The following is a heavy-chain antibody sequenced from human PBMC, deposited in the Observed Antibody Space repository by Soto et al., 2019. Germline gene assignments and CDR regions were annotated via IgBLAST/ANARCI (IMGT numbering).Heavy chain of an antibody. Sequence: EVQLVESGGGLVQPGGSLRLSCAASGFTFTTYWMTWVRQAPGKGLEWVANIKQDGSEKYYVDSVKGRFTISRDNAKNSLYLHMDSLRAEDTAVYYSAYCSGANCRGNAFDFWGQGTMVSVSS. CDR1: GFTFTTYW. J-gene: IGHJ3*01. CDR3: AYCSGANCRGNAFDF. V-gene: IGHV3-7*01. CDR2: IKQDGSEK. D-gene: IGHD2-15*01.